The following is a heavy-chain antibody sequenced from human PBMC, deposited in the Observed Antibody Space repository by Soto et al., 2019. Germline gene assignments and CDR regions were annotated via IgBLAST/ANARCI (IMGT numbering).Heavy chain of an antibody. CDR3: XXAGELPYYYYGMDV. D-gene: IGHD1-7*01. CDR2: VSGYNGNT. Sequence: QVQLVQSGGEVKKPGASVKVSCKASGYTFTTSGVSWVRQAPGQGLEWMGWVSGYNGNTKYEEKFHDRVTMTTDTXXXXXXXXXXXXXXXXTXXXXXXXAGELPYYYYGMDVWGQGTTVIVSS. CDR1: GYTFTTSG. V-gene: IGHV1-18*01. J-gene: IGHJ6*02.